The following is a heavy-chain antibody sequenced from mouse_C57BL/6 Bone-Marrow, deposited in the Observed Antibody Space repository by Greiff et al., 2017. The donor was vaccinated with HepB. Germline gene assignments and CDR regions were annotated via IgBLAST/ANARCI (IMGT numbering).Heavy chain of an antibody. CDR1: GYTFTSYW. D-gene: IGHD2-12*01. CDR3: ARCLRGAMDY. V-gene: IGHV1-52*01. Sequence: QVQLKQPGAELVRPGSSVKLSCKASGYTFTSYWMHWVKQRPIQGLEWIGNIDPSDSETHYNQKFKDKATLTVDKSSSTAYMQLSSLTSEDSAVYYCARCLRGAMDYWGQGTSVTVSS. CDR2: IDPSDSET. J-gene: IGHJ4*01.